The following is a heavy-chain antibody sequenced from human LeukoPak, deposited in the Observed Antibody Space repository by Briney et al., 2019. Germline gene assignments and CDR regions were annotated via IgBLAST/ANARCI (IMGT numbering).Heavy chain of an antibody. CDR1: GGTFSSYA. Sequence: ASVKVSCKASGGTFSSYAISWVRQAPGQGLEWMGGIIPIFGTANYAQKIQGRVTITADESTSTAYMELSSLRSEDTAVYYCARGGYSYGYGGWYYFDYWGQGTLVTVSS. CDR2: IIPIFGTA. J-gene: IGHJ4*02. CDR3: ARGGYSYGYGGWYYFDY. D-gene: IGHD5-18*01. V-gene: IGHV1-69*13.